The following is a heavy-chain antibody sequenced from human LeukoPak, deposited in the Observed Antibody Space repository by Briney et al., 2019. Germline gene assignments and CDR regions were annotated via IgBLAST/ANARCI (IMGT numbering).Heavy chain of an antibody. D-gene: IGHD2-2*01. CDR2: IYSGGST. J-gene: IGHJ6*03. CDR1: GGSISSSSYY. V-gene: IGHV3-53*01. Sequence: SSETLSLTCTVSGGSISSSSYYWGWIRQPPGKGLEWVSVIYSGGSTYYADSGKGRFTISRHNSKNPLYLQMNSLRAEDTAVYYCARSQYQLLHYYMDVWGKGTTVTVSS. CDR3: ARSQYQLLHYYMDV.